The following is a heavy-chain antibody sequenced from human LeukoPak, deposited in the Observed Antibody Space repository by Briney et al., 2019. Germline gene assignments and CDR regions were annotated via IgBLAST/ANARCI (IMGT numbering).Heavy chain of an antibody. V-gene: IGHV4-31*03. J-gene: IGHJ4*02. CDR1: GGSISSGGYY. D-gene: IGHD6-19*01. CDR3: ARDPGSGWYNQIDY. Sequence: PSETLSLTCTVSGGSISSGGYYWSWIRQHPGKGLEWIGYIYYSGSTYYNPSLKSRVTISVDTSKNQFSLKLSSVTAADTAVYYCARDPGSGWYNQIDYWGQGTLVTVSS. CDR2: IYYSGST.